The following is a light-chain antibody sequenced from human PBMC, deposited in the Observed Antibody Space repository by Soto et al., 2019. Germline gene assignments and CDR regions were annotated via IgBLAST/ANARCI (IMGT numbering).Light chain of an antibody. J-gene: IGKJ4*01. CDR2: GAS. Sequence: EIVLTQSPGTLSLSPGERATLSCRASQSVSSSYLAWYQQKPGQAPRLLIYGASSRATGIPDRFSGSGSGTDFTLTISRLEPEDFAVYYCQQYGSSLLTFGGGKKVEIK. CDR3: QQYGSSLLT. CDR1: QSVSSSY. V-gene: IGKV3-20*01.